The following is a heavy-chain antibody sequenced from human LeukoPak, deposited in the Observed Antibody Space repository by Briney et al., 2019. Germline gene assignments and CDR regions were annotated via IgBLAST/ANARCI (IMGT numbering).Heavy chain of an antibody. D-gene: IGHD3-10*01. J-gene: IGHJ4*02. V-gene: IGHV3-53*01. CDR1: RFALSRNY. CDR3: ARNSLAGSGSHMGFDY. Sequence: GGSLRLSCAASRFALSRNYMNWVRQAPGKGLECVSLIYSGGTTYYADSVKGRFTISRDNSKNTLYLQMNSLRAEDTAVYYCARNSLAGSGSHMGFDYWGQGTLVTVSS. CDR2: IYSGGTT.